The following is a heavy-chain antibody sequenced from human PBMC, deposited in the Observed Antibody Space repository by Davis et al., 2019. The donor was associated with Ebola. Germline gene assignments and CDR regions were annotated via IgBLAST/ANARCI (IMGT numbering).Heavy chain of an antibody. CDR2: ISSSSSYI. CDR3: ARDPTRSGGV. J-gene: IGHJ6*04. CDR1: GFTFSSYS. V-gene: IGHV3-21*01. Sequence: GESLKISCAASGFTFSSYSMNWVRQAPGKGLEWVSSISSSSSYIYYADSVKGRFTISRDNAKNSLYLQMNSLRAEDTAVYYCARDPTRSGGVWGKGTTVTVSS. D-gene: IGHD3-10*01.